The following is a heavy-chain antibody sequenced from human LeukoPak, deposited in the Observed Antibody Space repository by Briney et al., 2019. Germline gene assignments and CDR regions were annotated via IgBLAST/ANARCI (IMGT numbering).Heavy chain of an antibody. D-gene: IGHD2-15*01. CDR1: GGTFSSYA. CDR3: ARRGDCSGGSCYDY. J-gene: IGHJ4*02. CDR2: IIPILGIA. V-gene: IGHV1-69*04. Sequence: SVKVSCKASGGTFSSYAISWVRQAPGQGLEWMGRIIPILGIANYAQKFQGRVTITADKSTSTAYMELSSLRSEDTAVYYCARRGDCSGGSCYDYWGQGTLVTVSS.